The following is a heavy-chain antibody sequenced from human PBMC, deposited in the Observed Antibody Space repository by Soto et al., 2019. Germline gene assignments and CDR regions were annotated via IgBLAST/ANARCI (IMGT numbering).Heavy chain of an antibody. CDR2: ISSNVGST. CDR1: GFTFSSYA. CDR3: VKDRRYSSSWYLGY. J-gene: IGHJ4*02. V-gene: IGHV3-64D*06. D-gene: IGHD6-13*01. Sequence: GGSLRLSCSASGFTFSSYAMHWVRQAPGKGLEYVSAISSNVGSTYYADSVKGRFTISRDNSKNTLYLQMSSLRAEDTAVYYFVKDRRYSSSWYLGYLGQGPLVTVSS.